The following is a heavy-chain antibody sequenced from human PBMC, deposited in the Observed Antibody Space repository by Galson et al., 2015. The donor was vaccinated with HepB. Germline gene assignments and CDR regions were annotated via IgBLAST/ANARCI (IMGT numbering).Heavy chain of an antibody. J-gene: IGHJ4*02. CDR2: ISSSSSYI. V-gene: IGHV3-21*01. CDR3: ARDGYDYGDGYFDY. CDR1: GFTFSSYS. D-gene: IGHD4-17*01. Sequence: SLRLSCAASGFTFSSYSINWVRQAPGKGLEWVSSISSSSSYIYYADSVKGRFTISRDNAKNSLYLQMNSLRAEDTAVYYCARDGYDYGDGYFDYWGQGTLVTVSS.